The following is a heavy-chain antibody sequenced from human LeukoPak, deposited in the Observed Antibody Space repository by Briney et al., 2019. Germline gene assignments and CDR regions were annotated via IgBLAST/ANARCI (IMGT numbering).Heavy chain of an antibody. D-gene: IGHD3-16*02. V-gene: IGHV3-23*01. CDR1: GFTFNTYA. Sequence: GGSLRLSCASSGFTFNTYAMSWVRQAPGKGLEWVSSISGSGGSTYYADSVKGRFTISRDNSNNTLYLQINSLRAEDTAVYYCAKTPSLWWFDPWGQGTLVTVSS. J-gene: IGHJ5*02. CDR2: ISGSGGST. CDR3: AKTPSLWWFDP.